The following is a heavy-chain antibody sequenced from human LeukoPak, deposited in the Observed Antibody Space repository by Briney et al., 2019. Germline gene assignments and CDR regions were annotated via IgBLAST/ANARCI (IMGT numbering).Heavy chain of an antibody. J-gene: IGHJ4*02. CDR3: ARGRERIAARPIDY. CDR2: INHSGST. D-gene: IGHD6-6*01. CDR1: GGSFSGYY. Sequence: SETLSLTCAVYGGSFSGYYWSWIRQPPGKGLEWVGEINHSGSTNYNPSLKSRVTISVDTSKNQFSLKLSSVTAADTAVYYCARGRERIAARPIDYWGQGTLVTVSS. V-gene: IGHV4-34*01.